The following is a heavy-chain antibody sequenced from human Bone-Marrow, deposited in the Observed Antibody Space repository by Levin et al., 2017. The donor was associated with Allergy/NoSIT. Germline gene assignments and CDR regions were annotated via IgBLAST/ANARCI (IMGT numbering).Heavy chain of an antibody. Sequence: GESLKISCAASGFTFSSYGMHWVRQAPGKGLEWVAVISYDGSNKYYADSVKGRFTISRDNSKNTLYLQMNSLRAEDTAVYYCAKAWLTVTTMKGGNYFDYWGQGTLVTVSS. CDR3: AKAWLTVTTMKGGNYFDY. V-gene: IGHV3-30*18. CDR1: GFTFSSYG. J-gene: IGHJ4*02. CDR2: ISYDGSNK. D-gene: IGHD4-17*01.